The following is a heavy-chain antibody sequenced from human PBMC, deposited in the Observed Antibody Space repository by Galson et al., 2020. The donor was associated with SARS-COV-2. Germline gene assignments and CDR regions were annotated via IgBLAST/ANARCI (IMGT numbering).Heavy chain of an antibody. CDR2: IYPGDSDT. D-gene: IGHD2-15*01. J-gene: IGHJ6*03. CDR3: AKLGGYCSGGSCDYYYYRVV. CDR1: GYSFTSYW. V-gene: IGHV5-51*01. Sequence: GESLKISCKGSGYSFTSYWIGWVRQMPGKGLEWMGIIYPGDSDTRYSPSFQGQVTISADKSISTAYLQWSSLKASDTAMYYCAKLGGYCSGGSCDYYYYRVVWGKGTTVTVSS.